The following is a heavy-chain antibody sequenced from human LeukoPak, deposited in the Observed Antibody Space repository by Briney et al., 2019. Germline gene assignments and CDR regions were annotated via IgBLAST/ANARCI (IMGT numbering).Heavy chain of an antibody. Sequence: SVKVSCXASGGTFSIYAISWVRQAPGQGLEWMGGIIPIFGTANYAQKFQGRVTITTDESTSTAYMELSSLRSEDTAVYYCARSTDYYDYFDYWGQGTLVTVSS. CDR1: GGTFSIYA. V-gene: IGHV1-69*05. J-gene: IGHJ4*02. CDR2: IIPIFGTA. CDR3: ARSTDYYDYFDY. D-gene: IGHD3-10*01.